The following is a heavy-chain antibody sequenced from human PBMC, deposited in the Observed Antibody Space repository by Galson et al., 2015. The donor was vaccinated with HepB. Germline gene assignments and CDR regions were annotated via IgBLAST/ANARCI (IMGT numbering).Heavy chain of an antibody. Sequence: SLRLSCAASGFTFSSYYMSWVRQAAGKGLEWAANIKQDGSKKYYVDSVKGRFTISRDNTKNSLYLQMDSLRAEDTAVYYCARDFGPGFYYDSSGYDYWGQGTQVTVSS. J-gene: IGHJ4*02. V-gene: IGHV3-7*03. CDR2: IKQDGSKK. CDR3: ARDFGPGFYYDSSGYDY. D-gene: IGHD3-22*01. CDR1: GFTFSSYY.